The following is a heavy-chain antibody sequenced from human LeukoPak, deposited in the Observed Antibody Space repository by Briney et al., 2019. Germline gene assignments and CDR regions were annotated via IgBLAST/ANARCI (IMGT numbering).Heavy chain of an antibody. CDR1: GGSISSSSHY. CDR3: TRMGTYTSAWYDHYSYYYYMDV. D-gene: IGHD6-13*01. J-gene: IGHJ6*03. Sequence: KPSETLSLTCIVSGGSISSSSHYWSWIRQPPGKGLEWIGYIYYSGSTYYNPSLKSRVIISVDRSKNQFSLKLSSVTAADTALYYCTRMGTYTSAWYDHYSYYYYMDVWGKGTTVTVSS. V-gene: IGHV4-61*05. CDR2: IYYSGST.